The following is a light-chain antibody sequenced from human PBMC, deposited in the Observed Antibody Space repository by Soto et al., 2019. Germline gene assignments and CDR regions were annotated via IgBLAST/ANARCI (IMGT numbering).Light chain of an antibody. Sequence: SYELTQPASVSVAPGKTARITCGGNNIASYSVHWYQQKPGQAPVLVIYYDSDRPSGIPERFSGSNSGNTATLTISRVEAGDEADYYCQVWDSSSDHRVFGGGTKLTVL. V-gene: IGLV3-21*04. CDR1: NIASYS. CDR3: QVWDSSSDHRV. J-gene: IGLJ3*02. CDR2: YDS.